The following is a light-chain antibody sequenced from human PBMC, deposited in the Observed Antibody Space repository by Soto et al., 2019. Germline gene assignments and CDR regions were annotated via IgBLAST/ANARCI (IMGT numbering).Light chain of an antibody. CDR1: QSVSSSF. Sequence: EIVLTQSPGTLSLSPGERATLSCRASQSVSSSFLAWYQQKPGQAPRLLIYGASNRATGIPDRFSGSGSGTDFTLTISRLEPEDFAVYYCKQYVTSPWAFDQGTKVAIE. J-gene: IGKJ1*01. CDR3: KQYVTSPWA. CDR2: GAS. V-gene: IGKV3-20*01.